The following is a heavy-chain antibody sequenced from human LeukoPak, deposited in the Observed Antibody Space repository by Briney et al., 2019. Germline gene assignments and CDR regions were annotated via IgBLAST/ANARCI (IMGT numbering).Heavy chain of an antibody. V-gene: IGHV4-4*02. Sequence: SGTLSLTCAVSGGSISSSNWWSWVRQPPGKGLEWIGEIYHSGSTNYNPSLKSRVTISVDKSKNQFSLKLSSVTAADSAVYYCARGESEAWYYGSGSYYWFDPWGQGTLVTVSS. CDR1: GGSISSSNW. J-gene: IGHJ5*02. CDR3: ARGESEAWYYGSGSYYWFDP. D-gene: IGHD3-10*01. CDR2: IYHSGST.